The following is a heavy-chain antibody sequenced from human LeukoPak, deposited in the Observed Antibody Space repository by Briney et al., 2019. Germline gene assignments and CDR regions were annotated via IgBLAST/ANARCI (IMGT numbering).Heavy chain of an antibody. CDR3: ASARYSGHEPFDF. V-gene: IGHV1-2*02. CDR2: INPNTNGI. D-gene: IGHD5-12*01. Sequence: ASVKVSCKASGYTISDYFMHWVRQAPGQGLEWMGWINPNTNGINYAQKFQGRVIVTRDTSINTAYMELRSLTSDDTAIYYCASARYSGHEPFDFWGQGTLVTVST. CDR1: GYTISDYF. J-gene: IGHJ4*02.